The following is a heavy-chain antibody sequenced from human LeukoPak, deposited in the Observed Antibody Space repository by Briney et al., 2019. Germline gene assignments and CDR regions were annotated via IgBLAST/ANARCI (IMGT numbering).Heavy chain of an antibody. V-gene: IGHV3-7*01. CDR3: SRSLDY. CDR1: GFTFSSYG. CDR2: IKQDGSEI. Sequence: GRSLRLSCAASGFTFSSYGMHWVRQAPGKGLEWVANIKQDGSEIYYVDSVKGRFTISRDNAKNSLYLQMNSLRAEDTAVYYCSRSLDYWGQGTLVTVSS. J-gene: IGHJ4*02.